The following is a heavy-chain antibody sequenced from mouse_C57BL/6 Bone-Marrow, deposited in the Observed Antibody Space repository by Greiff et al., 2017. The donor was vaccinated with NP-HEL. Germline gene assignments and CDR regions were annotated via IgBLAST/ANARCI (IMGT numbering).Heavy chain of an antibody. CDR1: GFTFSDYY. Sequence: EVQLVESEGGLVQPGRSMKLSCTASGFTFSDYYMAWVRQVPEKGLEWVANINYDGSSTYYLDSLKSRFIISRDNAKNILYLQMSSLKSEDTATYYCARWISNYGFDFDYWGQGTTLTVSS. J-gene: IGHJ2*01. CDR2: INYDGSST. D-gene: IGHD2-5*01. CDR3: ARWISNYGFDFDY. V-gene: IGHV5-16*01.